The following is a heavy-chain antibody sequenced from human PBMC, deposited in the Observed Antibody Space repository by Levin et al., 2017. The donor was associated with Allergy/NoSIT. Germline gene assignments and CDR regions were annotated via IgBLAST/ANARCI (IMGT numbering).Heavy chain of an antibody. V-gene: IGHV1-46*03. Sequence: GESLKISCKASGYTFTSYYMHWVRQAPGQGLEWMGIINPSGGSTSYAQKFQGRVTMTRDTSTSTVYMELSSLRSEDTAVYYCARGRSMVRGVVDYWGQGTLVTVSS. J-gene: IGHJ4*02. CDR3: ARGRSMVRGVVDY. CDR2: INPSGGST. D-gene: IGHD3-10*01. CDR1: GYTFTSYY.